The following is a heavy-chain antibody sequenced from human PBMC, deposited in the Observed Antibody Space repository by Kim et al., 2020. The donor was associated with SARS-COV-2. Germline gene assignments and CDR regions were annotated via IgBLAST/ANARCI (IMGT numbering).Heavy chain of an antibody. CDR2: GNGNT. Sequence: GNGNTIYSQKFQGRVTFTTDTFASTAYMELSSLRSEDSAVYYCLGGYYFDYWGQGTLVTVSS. J-gene: IGHJ4*02. CDR3: LGGYYFDY. V-gene: IGHV1-3*01. D-gene: IGHD2-15*01.